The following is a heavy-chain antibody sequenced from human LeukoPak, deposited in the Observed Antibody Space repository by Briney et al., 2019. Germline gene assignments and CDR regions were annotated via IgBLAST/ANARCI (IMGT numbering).Heavy chain of an antibody. J-gene: IGHJ2*01. D-gene: IGHD6-13*01. V-gene: IGHV4-30-4*01. CDR2: IYYSGST. CDR1: GGSISNGDYY. Sequence: PSQTLSLTCTVSGGSISNGDYYWSWIRQPPGKGLEWIGYIYYSGSTYYNPSLKSRVTISVDTSKNQFSLKLSSVTAADTAVYYCARVRGYSSIRWYFDLWGRGTLVTVSS. CDR3: ARVRGYSSIRWYFDL.